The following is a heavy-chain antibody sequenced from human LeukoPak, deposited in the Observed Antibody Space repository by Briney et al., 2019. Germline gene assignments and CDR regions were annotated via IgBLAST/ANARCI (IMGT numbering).Heavy chain of an antibody. CDR1: GFTVSDYS. D-gene: IGHD2-21*01. CDR2: IYTSGST. V-gene: IGHV4-4*07. Sequence: PGGSLRLSCAASGFTVSDYSMAWIRQPAGKGLEWIGRIYTSGSTNYNPSLKSRVTMSVDTSKNQFSLKLSSVTAADTAVYYCARGGAIPVPLDPWGQGTLVTVSS. CDR3: ARGGAIPVPLDP. J-gene: IGHJ5*02.